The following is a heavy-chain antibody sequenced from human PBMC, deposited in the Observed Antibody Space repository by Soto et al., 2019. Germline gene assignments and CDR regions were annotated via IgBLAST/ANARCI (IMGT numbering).Heavy chain of an antibody. Sequence: PGGSLRLSCVASRFSFSSYEMSWVRQAAGKGLEWVSRVSLTGDRTNYAGSVKGRFTVSRDNFKNTLYLEMDSLRPEDTAIYYCARGGGYCTPTSCAIDSWGRGIPVTVSS. V-gene: IGHV3-23*01. CDR1: RFSFSSYE. J-gene: IGHJ4*02. CDR3: ARGGGYCTPTSCAIDS. CDR2: VSLTGDRT. D-gene: IGHD2-8*01.